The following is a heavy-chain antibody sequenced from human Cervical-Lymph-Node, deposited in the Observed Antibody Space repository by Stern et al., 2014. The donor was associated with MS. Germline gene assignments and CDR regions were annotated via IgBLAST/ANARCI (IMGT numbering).Heavy chain of an antibody. J-gene: IGHJ4*02. CDR2: IYYSGST. CDR3: ARGSYDFWSGYHTFDY. D-gene: IGHD3-3*01. V-gene: IGHV4-61*01. Sequence: VQLLESGPGLVKPSETLSLTCPVSGGSVSSGSYYWSWIRQPPGKGLEWIGYIYYSGSTNYNPSLKSRVTISVDTSKNQFSLKLSSVTAADTAVYYCARGSYDFWSGYHTFDYWGQGTLVTVSS. CDR1: GGSVSSGSYY.